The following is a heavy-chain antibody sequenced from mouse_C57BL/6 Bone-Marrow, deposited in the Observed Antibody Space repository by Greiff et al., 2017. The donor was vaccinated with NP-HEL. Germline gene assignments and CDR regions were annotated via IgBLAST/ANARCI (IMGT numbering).Heavy chain of an antibody. CDR2: INPNNGGT. CDR3: ARRYYDYDAGAWFAY. Sequence: EVQLQQSGPELVKPGASVKISCKASGYTFTDYYMNWVKQSHGKSLEWIGDINPNNGGTSYNQKFKGKATLTVDKSSSTAYMELRSLTSEDSAVYYCARRYYDYDAGAWFAYWGQGTLVTVSA. V-gene: IGHV1-26*01. CDR1: GYTFTDYY. D-gene: IGHD2-4*01. J-gene: IGHJ3*01.